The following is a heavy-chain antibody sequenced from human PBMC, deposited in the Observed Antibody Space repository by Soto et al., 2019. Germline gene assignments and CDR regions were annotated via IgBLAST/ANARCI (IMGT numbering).Heavy chain of an antibody. J-gene: IGHJ6*02. Sequence: PXGALRLNFEVSGLKFSKFSYCVHWVRQSPGEVLEWLSFISFDGTSKVYADSVKGRFTVSRVNSKNTVFLEVNSLRIEDTAVYYCAKDQYTNRDPVVRGMDVWGQGTTVTVSS. D-gene: IGHD2-2*02. CDR3: AKDQYTNRDPVVRGMDV. CDR2: ISFDGTSK. CDR1: GLKFSKFSYC. V-gene: IGHV3-30*18.